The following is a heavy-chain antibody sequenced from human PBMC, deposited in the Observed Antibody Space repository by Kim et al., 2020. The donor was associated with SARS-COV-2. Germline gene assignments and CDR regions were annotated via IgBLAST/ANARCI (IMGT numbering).Heavy chain of an antibody. Sequence: GGSLRLSCAASGFTVKNFYMTWVRQAPGKGLEWVSILYTAGGRYYADSVRGRFTISKDNYKNTLYLQMNSLRAEDTAVYYCARHDDYGGNSYQRIGMDVWGQGTTVTVAS. J-gene: IGHJ6*02. CDR3: ARHDDYGGNSYQRIGMDV. D-gene: IGHD4-17*01. CDR1: GFTVKNFY. CDR2: LYTAGGR. V-gene: IGHV3-53*01.